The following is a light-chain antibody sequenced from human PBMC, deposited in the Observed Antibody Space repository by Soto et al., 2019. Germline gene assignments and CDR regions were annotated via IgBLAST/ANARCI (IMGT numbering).Light chain of an antibody. CDR1: SSDVGGYNY. J-gene: IGLJ1*01. V-gene: IGLV2-8*01. Sequence: QAVLSQPPSASGSPAQSVTISCTGTSSDVGGYNYVSCYQQHPGKAPKLMIYEVSKRPSGVPDRLSGSKSGNTASLTVSGLQAEDEADYYCSSYAGSNNSVFGTGTKVTVL. CDR3: SSYAGSNNSV. CDR2: EVS.